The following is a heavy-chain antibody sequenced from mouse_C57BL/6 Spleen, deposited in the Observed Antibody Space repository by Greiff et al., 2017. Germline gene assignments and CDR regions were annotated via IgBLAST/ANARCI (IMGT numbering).Heavy chain of an antibody. CDR1: GFTFSSYA. Sequence: EVQVVESGGGLVKPGGSLKLSCAASGFTFSSYAMSWVRQTPEKRLEWVATISDGGSYTYYPDNVKGRFTISRDNAKNNLYLQMSHLKSEDTAMYYCAREAYYDYDGGFDYWGQGTTLTVSA. V-gene: IGHV5-4*01. CDR2: ISDGGSYT. CDR3: AREAYYDYDGGFDY. D-gene: IGHD2-4*01. J-gene: IGHJ2*01.